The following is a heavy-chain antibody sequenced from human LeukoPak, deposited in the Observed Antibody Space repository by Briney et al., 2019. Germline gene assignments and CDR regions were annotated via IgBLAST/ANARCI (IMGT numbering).Heavy chain of an antibody. J-gene: IGHJ4*02. Sequence: PSETLSLTCAVYGGSFSGYYWSWIRQPPGKGLEWIGEINHSGSTNYNPSLKSRVTISVDTSKNQFSLKLSSVTAADTAVYYCAGYYDFWSGYSTFDYWGQGTLVTVSS. CDR1: GGSFSGYY. D-gene: IGHD3-3*01. CDR2: INHSGST. V-gene: IGHV4-34*01. CDR3: AGYYDFWSGYSTFDY.